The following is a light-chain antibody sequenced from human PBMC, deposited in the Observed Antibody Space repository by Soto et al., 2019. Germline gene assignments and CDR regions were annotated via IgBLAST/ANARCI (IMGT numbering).Light chain of an antibody. CDR3: QQYCGSPFT. J-gene: IGKJ3*01. CDR1: QSVSVNS. Sequence: EIVLTQSPGPLSLSPGERATLSCRASQSVSVNSLAWYQQKGGQAPRLLIYAASTRATGVPNRFSGTGSGTDFALTISRLETDDSAVYYCQQYCGSPFTFGPGTKVDIK. V-gene: IGKV3-20*01. CDR2: AAS.